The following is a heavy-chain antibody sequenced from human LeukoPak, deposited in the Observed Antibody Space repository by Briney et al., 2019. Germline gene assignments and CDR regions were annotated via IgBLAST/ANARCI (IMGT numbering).Heavy chain of an antibody. D-gene: IGHD6-13*01. CDR3: AKHSSSWHYFDY. V-gene: IGHV3-23*01. Sequence: GGSLRLSCAASGFTFSSYAMHWVRQAPGKGLEWVSAISGSGGGTYFADSVKGRFTISRDNSKNTLYLQMNSLRAEDTAIYYCAKHSSSWHYFDYWGQGTLVTVSS. J-gene: IGHJ4*02. CDR1: GFTFSSYA. CDR2: ISGSGGGT.